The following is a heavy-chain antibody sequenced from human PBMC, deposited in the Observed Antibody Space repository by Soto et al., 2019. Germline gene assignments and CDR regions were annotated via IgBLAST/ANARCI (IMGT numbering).Heavy chain of an antibody. CDR1: GFTFRSYW. V-gene: IGHV3-74*01. Sequence: GGSLRLSCAASGFTFRSYWMQWVRQAPGKGLVWVSWINSDGSSTSYADSVKGRFTISRDNAKNTLYLQMNSLRAEDTAVYYCASGTNGAFFVYWGQGILVTVSS. CDR3: ASGTNGAFFVY. J-gene: IGHJ4*02. CDR2: INSDGSST. D-gene: IGHD2-8*01.